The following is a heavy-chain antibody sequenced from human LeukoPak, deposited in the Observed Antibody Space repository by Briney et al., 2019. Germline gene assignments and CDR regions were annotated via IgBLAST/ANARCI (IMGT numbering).Heavy chain of an antibody. D-gene: IGHD2-15*01. V-gene: IGHV3-11*04. Sequence: GGSLRLSCAASGFIFSDHYMSWIRQAPGKGLEWVSYISSSGSTIYYADSVKGRFTISRDNSKNTLYLQMNSLRAEDTAVYYCARAGGPGRYCSGGSCYSGYYYYMDVWGKGTTVTVSS. J-gene: IGHJ6*03. CDR2: ISSSGSTI. CDR3: ARAGGPGRYCSGGSCYSGYYYYMDV. CDR1: GFIFSDHY.